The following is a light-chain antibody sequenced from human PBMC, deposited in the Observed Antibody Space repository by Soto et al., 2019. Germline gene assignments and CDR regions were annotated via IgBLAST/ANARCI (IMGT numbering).Light chain of an antibody. CDR3: QQSYSTPSIT. CDR2: AAS. Sequence: DIQMTQSPSSLSASVGDRVTITCRASQSISSYLNWYQQKPGKAPKLLIYAASSLQSGVPSRFTGSGSGTHFTLTISSLQPEDFATYYCQQSYSTPSITFGQGTLLEIK. V-gene: IGKV1-39*01. CDR1: QSISSY. J-gene: IGKJ5*01.